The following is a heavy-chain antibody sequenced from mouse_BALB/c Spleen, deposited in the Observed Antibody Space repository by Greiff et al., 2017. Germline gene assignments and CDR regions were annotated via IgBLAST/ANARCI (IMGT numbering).Heavy chain of an antibody. V-gene: IGHV1S81*02. Sequence: LQESGAELVKPGASVKLSCKASGYTFTTYYMYWVKQRPGQGLEWIGEINPSNGGTNFNEKFKSKATLTVDKSSSTTYMQLSSLTSEDSAVYYCTRKDDYSYAMDYWGQGTSVTVSS. D-gene: IGHD2-4*01. CDR2: INPSNGGT. J-gene: IGHJ4*01. CDR1: GYTFTTYY. CDR3: TRKDDYSYAMDY.